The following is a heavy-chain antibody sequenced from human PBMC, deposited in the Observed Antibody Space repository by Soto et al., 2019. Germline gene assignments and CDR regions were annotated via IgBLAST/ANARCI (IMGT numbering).Heavy chain of an antibody. CDR3: ARDRRLLWFGELSDYFDY. CDR1: GGSISSGDYY. V-gene: IGHV4-30-4*01. D-gene: IGHD3-10*01. J-gene: IGHJ4*02. Sequence: KPSETLSLTCTVSGGSISSGDYYWSWIRQPPGKGLEWIGYIYYSGSTYYNPSLKSRVTISVDTSKNQFSLKLSSVTAADTAVYYCARDRRLLWFGELSDYFDYWGQGTLVTVSS. CDR2: IYYSGST.